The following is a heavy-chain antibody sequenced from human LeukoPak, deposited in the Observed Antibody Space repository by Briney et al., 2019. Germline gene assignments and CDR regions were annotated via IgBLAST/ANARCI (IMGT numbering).Heavy chain of an antibody. CDR2: IDQDGSEK. CDR3: ARWRGAQSEFEY. V-gene: IGHV3-7*01. D-gene: IGHD3-3*01. CDR1: GFTFSNYR. Sequence: PGGSLRLSCAASGFTFSNYRMAWVRQAPGKGLEWVANIDQDGSEKESVDSVKGRFTISRDNAKNSLYLQMSNLRAEDTAVYYCARWRGAQSEFEYWGQGTLVTVSS. J-gene: IGHJ4*02.